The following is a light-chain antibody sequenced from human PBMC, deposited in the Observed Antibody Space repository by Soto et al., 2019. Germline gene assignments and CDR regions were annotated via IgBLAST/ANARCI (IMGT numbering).Light chain of an antibody. CDR3: STWDDSLNGYV. CDR1: SSNIGSNS. CDR2: SND. J-gene: IGLJ1*01. Sequence: QSVLTQPPSASGTPGQRVTISCSGSSSNIGSNSLNWYQHLPGTAPKLLIYSNDQRPSGVRDRFSGSKSGTSASLAISGLQSEDEADYYCSTWDDSLNGYVFGTGTKVTVL. V-gene: IGLV1-44*01.